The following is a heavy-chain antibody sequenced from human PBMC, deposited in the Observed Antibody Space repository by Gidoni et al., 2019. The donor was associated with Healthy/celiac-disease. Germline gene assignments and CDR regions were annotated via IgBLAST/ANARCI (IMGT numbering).Heavy chain of an antibody. D-gene: IGHD3-10*01. CDR1: GFTFSDYY. CDR2: ISSSGSTI. J-gene: IGHJ4*02. V-gene: IGHV3-11*01. CDR3: ARAGLWFGQAPDY. Sequence: QVQLVESGGGLVKPGGSLRLSCAASGFTFSDYYMSWIRQAPGKGLEWVAYISSSGSTISYAASVKGLFTISRDNAKNSLYLQMISLRAEDTAVYYCARAGLWFGQAPDYWGQGTLVTVSS.